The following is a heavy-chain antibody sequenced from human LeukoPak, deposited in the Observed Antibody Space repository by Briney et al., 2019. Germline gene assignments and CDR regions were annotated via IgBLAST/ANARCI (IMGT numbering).Heavy chain of an antibody. D-gene: IGHD3-9*01. J-gene: IGHJ4*02. Sequence: SVKVSCKASGGTFSSYAISWVRQAPGQGLEWMGGIIPIFGTANYAQKFQGRVTITADESTSTAYMELSSLRSEDTAVYYCARGPIGYFDWLSSYFDHWGQGTLVTVSS. CDR3: ARGPIGYFDWLSSYFDH. CDR1: GGTFSSYA. CDR2: IIPIFGTA. V-gene: IGHV1-69*13.